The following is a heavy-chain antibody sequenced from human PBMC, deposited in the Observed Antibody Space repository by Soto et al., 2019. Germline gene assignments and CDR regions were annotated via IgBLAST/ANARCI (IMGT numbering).Heavy chain of an antibody. J-gene: IGHJ5*02. V-gene: IGHV2-5*02. CDR2: IYWDADK. CDR3: AHSVYDSSGYYPNWFDP. Sequence: QITLKESGPTLVKPTQTLTLTCTFSGFSLSTSGVGVGWIRQPPGKALEWLALIYWDADKRSSPSLYSRLTITKDTSKNQVVLTMTNMDPVDTATYYCAHSVYDSSGYYPNWFDPWCQGTLVTVSS. D-gene: IGHD3-22*01. CDR1: GFSLSTSGVG.